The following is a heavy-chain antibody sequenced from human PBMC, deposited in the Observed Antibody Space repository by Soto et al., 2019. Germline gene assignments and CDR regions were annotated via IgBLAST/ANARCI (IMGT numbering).Heavy chain of an antibody. CDR3: ARTYYVFWSGYPYYNYYHIDV. Sequence: GESLKISCKGSGYSFTRYWIGWVRQMPGKGLEWMGIIYPGDSDTRYSPSFQGQVTISADKSISTAYLQWSSLKASDTVMYYCARTYYVFWSGYPYYNYYHIDVWGKGTAVTVSS. D-gene: IGHD3-3*01. CDR2: IYPGDSDT. J-gene: IGHJ6*03. CDR1: GYSFTRYW. V-gene: IGHV5-51*01.